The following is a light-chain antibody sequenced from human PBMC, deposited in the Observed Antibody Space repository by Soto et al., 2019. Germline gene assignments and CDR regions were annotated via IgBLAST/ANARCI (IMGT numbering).Light chain of an antibody. Sequence: DIQMTQFPSTLSAFVGDRVTITCRASQSISSWLAWYQQKPGRAPKLLIYKASSLESGVPSRFSGSGSGTEFTLTISSLQPDDFATYYCQQYNSQWTFGQGTKVDIK. J-gene: IGKJ1*01. CDR2: KAS. CDR1: QSISSW. V-gene: IGKV1-5*03. CDR3: QQYNSQWT.